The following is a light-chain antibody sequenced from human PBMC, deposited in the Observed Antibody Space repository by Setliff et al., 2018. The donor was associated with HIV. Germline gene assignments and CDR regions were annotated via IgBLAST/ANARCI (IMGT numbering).Light chain of an antibody. V-gene: IGLV2-14*03. CDR3: SSYTSSSTLVV. J-gene: IGLJ2*01. Sequence: QSVLTQPASVYGSPGQSITISCTGTSSDVGGYNYVSWYQQHPGKAPKLMIYDVSNRPSGVSNRFSGSKSGNTASLTISGLQAEDEADYYCSSYTSSSTLVVFGGGTKVTV. CDR2: DVS. CDR1: SSDVGGYNY.